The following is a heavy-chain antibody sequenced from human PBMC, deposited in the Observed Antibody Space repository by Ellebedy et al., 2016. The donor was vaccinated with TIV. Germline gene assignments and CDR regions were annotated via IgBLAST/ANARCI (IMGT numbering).Heavy chain of an antibody. J-gene: IGHJ3*02. V-gene: IGHV4-59*01. CDR3: ARRKITVFGETDAFDI. D-gene: IGHD3-3*01. Sequence: MPSETLSPTCTVSGGSISSYYWSWIRQPPGKGLEWIGYIYYSGSTNYNPSLKSRVTISGDTSKNQFSLRLSSVTAADTAVYYCARRKITVFGETDAFDIWGQGTVVTVSS. CDR2: IYYSGST. CDR1: GGSISSYY.